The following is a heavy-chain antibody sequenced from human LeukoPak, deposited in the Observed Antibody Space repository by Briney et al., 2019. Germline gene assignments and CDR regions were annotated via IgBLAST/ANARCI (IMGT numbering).Heavy chain of an antibody. J-gene: IGHJ3*02. CDR2: INPNSGGT. V-gene: IGHV1-2*02. CDR3: ARDQDYYGAGSLVGNAFDI. D-gene: IGHD3-10*01. Sequence: ASLTVSRKASGYTFTGYYIHWVRQAPGQGLEWMGWINPNSGGTHYAQRFQGRVTMTRDTSISTAYMELSRLRSDDTAVYYCARDQDYYGAGSLVGNAFDIWGQGTMVTVSS. CDR1: GYTFTGYY.